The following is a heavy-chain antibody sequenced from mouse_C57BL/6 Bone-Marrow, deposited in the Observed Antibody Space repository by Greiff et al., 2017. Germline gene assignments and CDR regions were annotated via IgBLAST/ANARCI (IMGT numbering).Heavy chain of an antibody. CDR3: ARNPIYYYGSSHSWGNY. Sequence: VQLQQSGPVLVKPGASVKMSCKASGYTFTDYYMNWVKQSHGKSLEWIGVINPYNGGTSYNQKFKGKATLTVDKSSSTAYMELNSLTSEDSAVYYCARNPIYYYGSSHSWGNYWGQGTTLTVSS. V-gene: IGHV1-19*01. D-gene: IGHD1-1*01. CDR2: INPYNGGT. CDR1: GYTFTDYY. J-gene: IGHJ2*01.